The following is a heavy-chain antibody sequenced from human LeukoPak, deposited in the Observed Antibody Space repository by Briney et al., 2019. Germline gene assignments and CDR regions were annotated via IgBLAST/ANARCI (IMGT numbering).Heavy chain of an antibody. J-gene: IGHJ4*02. D-gene: IGHD2-21*02. CDR3: ARGKDTVTATYLEH. CDR1: GGTFSTYS. V-gene: IGHV1-69*05. CDR2: IIPVFGTT. Sequence: VSCKASGGTFSTYSINWVRQAPGQGLEWIGGIIPVFGTTNYIQKFQGRVTITTDESTGTAYMELRGLKSEDTAIYYCARGKDTVTATYLEHWGQGTLVTVSS.